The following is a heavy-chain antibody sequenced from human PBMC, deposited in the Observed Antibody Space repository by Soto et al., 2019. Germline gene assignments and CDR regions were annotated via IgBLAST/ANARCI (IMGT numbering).Heavy chain of an antibody. Sequence: SETLSLTCTVSGAAVSGGGQYWNWVRQLPGKGLEWIGNIYYIGSTDYNPSLKSRVTISFDTSKNQLSLKLISVTAADTAVYYCARERVLGDGGGFDVWGQGTTVTVSS. CDR3: ARERVLGDGGGFDV. V-gene: IGHV4-31*03. CDR1: GAAVSGGGQY. CDR2: IYYIGST. J-gene: IGHJ6*02. D-gene: IGHD2-15*01.